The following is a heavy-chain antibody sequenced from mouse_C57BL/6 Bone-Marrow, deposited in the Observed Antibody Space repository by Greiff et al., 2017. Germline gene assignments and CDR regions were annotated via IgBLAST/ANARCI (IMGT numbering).Heavy chain of an antibody. CDR2: IYPRSGNT. CDR3: VYYGNCNWDFYV. Sequence: VKLMESGAELARPGASVKLSCKASGYTFTSYGISWVKQRTGQGLEWIGEIYPRSGNTYYNEKFKGKATLTADKSSSTAYMELRSLTSEDSAVYFCVYYGNCNWDFYVWGTGTTVTVSA. V-gene: IGHV1-81*01. D-gene: IGHD2-1*01. J-gene: IGHJ1*03. CDR1: GYTFTSYG.